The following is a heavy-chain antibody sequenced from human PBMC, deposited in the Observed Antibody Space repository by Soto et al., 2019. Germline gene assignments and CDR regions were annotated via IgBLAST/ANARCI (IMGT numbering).Heavy chain of an antibody. CDR1: GFTFSSYS. J-gene: IGHJ1*01. V-gene: IGHV3-21*01. D-gene: IGHD4-17*01. CDR2: ISSSSSYI. CDR3: ASTTVTTETEYFQH. Sequence: EVQLVESGGSLVKPGGSLRLSCAASGFTFSSYSMNWVRQAPGKGLEWVSSISSSSSYIYYADSVKGRFTISRDNAKNSLYLQMNSLRAEDTAVYYCASTTVTTETEYFQHWGQGTLVTVSS.